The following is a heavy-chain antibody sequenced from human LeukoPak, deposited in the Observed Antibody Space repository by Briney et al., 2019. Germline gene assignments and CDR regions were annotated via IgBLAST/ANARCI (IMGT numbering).Heavy chain of an antibody. J-gene: IGHJ4*02. CDR3: VGGGSGRDN. CDR1: GFTFSSYW. D-gene: IGHD3-10*01. V-gene: IGHV3-74*01. CDR2: INSDGSST. Sequence: GGSLRLSCAASGFTFSSYWMYWVRQAPGKGLVWVSHINSDGSSTSYADSVKGRFTISRDNAKNTLYLQMNSLRAEDTAVYYCVGGGSGRDNWGQGTLVTVSS.